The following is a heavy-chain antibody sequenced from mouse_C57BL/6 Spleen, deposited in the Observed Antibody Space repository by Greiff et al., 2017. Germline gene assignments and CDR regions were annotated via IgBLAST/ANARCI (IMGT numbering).Heavy chain of an antibody. CDR3: ARGYLTTVVRYWYFDV. Sequence: QVQLQQSGPELVKPGASVKISCKASGYAFSSSWMNWVKQRPGKGLEWIGRIYPGDGDTNYNGKFKGKATLTADKSSSTAYMQLSSLTSEDSAVYFCARGYLTTVVRYWYFDVWGTGTTVTVSS. D-gene: IGHD1-1*01. V-gene: IGHV1-82*01. CDR2: IYPGDGDT. CDR1: GYAFSSSW. J-gene: IGHJ1*03.